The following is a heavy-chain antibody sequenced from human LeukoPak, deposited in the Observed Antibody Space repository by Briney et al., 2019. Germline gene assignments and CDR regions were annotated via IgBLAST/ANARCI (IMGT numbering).Heavy chain of an antibody. J-gene: IGHJ4*02. CDR1: GYTFTSYA. Sequence: ASVKVSCKASGYTFTSYAMHWVRQAPGQGLEWMGIINPSGGSTSYAQKFQGRVTMTRDTSTSTVYMELSSLRSEDTAVYYCARGNWDSGYQYYFDYWGQGTLVTVSS. V-gene: IGHV1-46*01. CDR2: INPSGGST. CDR3: ARGNWDSGYQYYFDY. D-gene: IGHD5-12*01.